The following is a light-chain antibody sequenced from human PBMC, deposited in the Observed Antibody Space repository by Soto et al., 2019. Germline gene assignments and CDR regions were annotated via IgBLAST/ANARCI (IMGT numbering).Light chain of an antibody. J-gene: IGLJ2*01. V-gene: IGLV2-8*01. CDR2: EVN. CDR3: SSYAGSNNFGVV. Sequence: QPVLTQPPSASGSPGQSVTISCTGTSSDVGGYNYVSWYQQHPGKAPKLMIYEVNKRPSGVPDRFSGSKSGNTASLTVSGLQAEDEADYYCSSYAGSNNFGVVFGGGTKLTVL. CDR1: SSDVGGYNY.